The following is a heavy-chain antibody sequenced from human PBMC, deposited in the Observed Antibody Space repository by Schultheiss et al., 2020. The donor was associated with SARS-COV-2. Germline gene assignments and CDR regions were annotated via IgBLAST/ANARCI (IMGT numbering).Heavy chain of an antibody. J-gene: IGHJ1*01. CDR1: GFTFSSYA. CDR2: ISGSGGST. D-gene: IGHD6-13*01. CDR3: AKGSSSWYGYFQH. V-gene: IGHV3-23*01. Sequence: GESLKISCAASGFTFSSYAMSWVRQAPGKGLEWVSAISGSGGSTYYADSVKGRFTISRDNSKNTLYLQMNSLRAEDTAVYYCAKGSSSWYGYFQHWGQGTLVTVSS.